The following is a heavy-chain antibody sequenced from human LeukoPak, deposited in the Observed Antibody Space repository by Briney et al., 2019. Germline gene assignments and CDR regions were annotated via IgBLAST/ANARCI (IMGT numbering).Heavy chain of an antibody. CDR3: ARAYQPLGGLSFPDS. J-gene: IGHJ5*01. V-gene: IGHV7-4-1*02. CDR1: GNTFTNYA. CDR2: INTNTGEP. Sequence: ASVKVSCKASGNTFTNYAMNWVRQAPGQGLEWMGWINTNTGEPTYAQGFTGRFVFSLDTSVITAYLQISSLKAEDTAVYYCARAYQPLGGLSFPDSWGQGTLVTVSS. D-gene: IGHD3-16*02.